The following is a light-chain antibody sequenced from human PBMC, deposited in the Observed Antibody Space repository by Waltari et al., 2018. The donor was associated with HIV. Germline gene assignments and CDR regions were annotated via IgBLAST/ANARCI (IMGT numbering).Light chain of an antibody. CDR3: AAWDDSLNGYV. CDR1: PSNIDNYA. CDR2: YDD. V-gene: IGLV1-36*01. J-gene: IGLJ1*01. Sequence: QSVLTQPPSGSDPPGQRVTIPCSGGPSNIDNYAVNWYQHLPGQAPKLLIYYDDLVSSGVSYRFSASKSGTSASLAISGLQSEDEADYFCAAWDDSLNGYVFGTGTKVTVL.